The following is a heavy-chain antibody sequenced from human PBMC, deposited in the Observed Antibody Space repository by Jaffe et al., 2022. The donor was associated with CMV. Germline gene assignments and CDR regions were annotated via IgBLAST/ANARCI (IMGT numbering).Heavy chain of an antibody. CDR1: GGSFSGYY. CDR3: AREGPYYIESSGFSRRFYYYMDV. Sequence: QVQLQQWGAGLLKPSETLSLTCTVYGGSFSGYYWSWIRQSPGKGLEWIGEINHNENSNINPSLKSRVTISVDTSKKQFSLTVSSVTAADTGVYYCAREGPYYIESSGFSRRFYYYMDVWGEGTTVTVSS. CDR2: INHNENS. D-gene: IGHD3-22*01. V-gene: IGHV4-34*02. J-gene: IGHJ6*03.